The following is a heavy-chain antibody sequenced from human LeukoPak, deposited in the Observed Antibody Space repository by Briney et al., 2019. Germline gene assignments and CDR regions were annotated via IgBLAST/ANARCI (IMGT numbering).Heavy chain of an antibody. CDR3: ARGPLILRSFDY. CDR1: GDSISNYY. CDR2: IYYSGST. V-gene: IGHV4-59*01. D-gene: IGHD4-17*01. Sequence: PSETLSLTCTVSGDSISNYYWSWIRQPPRKGLEWIGYIYYSGSTTNNPSLKSQVTISVDTSKNQFSLRLSSVTAADTAVYYCARGPLILRSFDYWGQGILVTVSS. J-gene: IGHJ4*02.